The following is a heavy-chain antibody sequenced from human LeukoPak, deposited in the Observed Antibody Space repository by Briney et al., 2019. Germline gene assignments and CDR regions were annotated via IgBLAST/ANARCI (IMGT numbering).Heavy chain of an antibody. J-gene: IGHJ5*02. V-gene: IGHV4-38-2*01. D-gene: IGHD3-10*01. CDR3: ASGLWFGEKGFDP. Sequence: SETLSLTWAVSGYSISSGYYWGWIRQPRGKGLEWIGSIYHSGSTYYNPSLKSRVTISVDTSKNQFSLKLSSVTAADTAVYYCASGLWFGEKGFDPWGQGTLVTVSS. CDR2: IYHSGST. CDR1: GYSISSGYY.